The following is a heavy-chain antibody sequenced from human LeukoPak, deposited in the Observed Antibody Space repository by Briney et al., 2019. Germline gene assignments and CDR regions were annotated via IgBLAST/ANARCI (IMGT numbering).Heavy chain of an antibody. J-gene: IGHJ4*02. D-gene: IGHD1-26*01. V-gene: IGHV4-4*02. Sequence: SGTLSLTCAVSGGSISSSNWWSWVRQPPGKGLEWIGEIYHSGSTNYNPSLKSRVTISVDKSKNQFSLKLSSVTAADTAMYYCAHSGNYRGIFDYWGQGTLVIVSS. CDR3: AHSGNYRGIFDY. CDR2: IYHSGST. CDR1: GGSISSSNW.